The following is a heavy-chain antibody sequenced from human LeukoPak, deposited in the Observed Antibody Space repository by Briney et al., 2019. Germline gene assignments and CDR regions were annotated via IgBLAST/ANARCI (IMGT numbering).Heavy chain of an antibody. Sequence: PSETLSLTCTVSGGSINNYYWTWIRQPPGKGLDCIGYVYYTGRTYYNPSLKSRVTISVDTSKNQFSLKLNSVTAADTAVYYCARDSSTVTTRHFDYWGQGTLVTVSS. CDR1: GGSINNYY. D-gene: IGHD4-17*01. J-gene: IGHJ4*02. CDR3: ARDSSTVTTRHFDY. CDR2: VYYTGRT. V-gene: IGHV4-59*01.